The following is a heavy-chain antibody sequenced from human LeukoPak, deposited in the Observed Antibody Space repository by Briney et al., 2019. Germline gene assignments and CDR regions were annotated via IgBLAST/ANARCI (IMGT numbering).Heavy chain of an antibody. CDR1: GGSISSHY. J-gene: IGHJ4*02. D-gene: IGHD6-19*01. Sequence: SETLSLTCTVSGGSISSHYWSWIRQPPGKGLEWIGYNHSSGTTNYNPSLKSRVTISVDTPKNQFSLNLTSVTAADTAVYYCARGIAVAGRRANFDYWGQGTLVTLSS. CDR3: ARGIAVAGRRANFDY. V-gene: IGHV4-4*08. CDR2: NHSSGTT.